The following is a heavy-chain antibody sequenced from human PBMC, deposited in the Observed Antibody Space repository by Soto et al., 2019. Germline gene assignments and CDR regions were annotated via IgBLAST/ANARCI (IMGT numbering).Heavy chain of an antibody. CDR1: GGSISSSSYY. Sequence: SETLSLTCTVSGGSISSSSYYWGWIRQPPGKGLEWIGSIYYSGSTYYNPSLKSRVTISVDTSKNQFSLKLSSVTAADTAVYYCARENSGSYYSDYWGQGTLVTVSS. D-gene: IGHD1-26*01. V-gene: IGHV4-39*02. CDR2: IYYSGST. CDR3: ARENSGSYYSDY. J-gene: IGHJ4*02.